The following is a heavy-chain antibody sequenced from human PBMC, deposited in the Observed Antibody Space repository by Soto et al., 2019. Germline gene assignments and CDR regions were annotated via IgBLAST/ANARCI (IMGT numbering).Heavy chain of an antibody. J-gene: IGHJ4*02. CDR1: GFTFRGYS. D-gene: IGHD5-18*01. CDR3: ARVDTAMIDY. Sequence: EVLLVESGGGLVPPGGSLRLSCAASGFTFRGYSMNWVRQAPGKGLEWISYISGSSSTEYYADSVKGRFTISRDNARNSLYLQMNSRRDEETAVYYCARVDTAMIDYWGQGTLVTVSS. CDR2: ISGSSSTE. V-gene: IGHV3-48*02.